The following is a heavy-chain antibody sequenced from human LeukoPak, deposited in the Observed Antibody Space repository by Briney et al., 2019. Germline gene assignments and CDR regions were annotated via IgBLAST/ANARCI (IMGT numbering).Heavy chain of an antibody. CDR1: GGSIGGYY. Sequence: SETLSLTCTVSGGSIGGYYWSWVRQSPGRELEWIGYIYYSGSKSTKYNPSLQCRITMSVDTSKYQFTLKHSSVNAAASAVDYCARDLGEFDYGDYSWLAAWGQGTLVTVSS. CDR3: ARDLGEFDYGDYSWLAA. V-gene: IGHV4-59*01. J-gene: IGHJ5*01. CDR2: IYYSGSKST. D-gene: IGHD4/OR15-4a*01.